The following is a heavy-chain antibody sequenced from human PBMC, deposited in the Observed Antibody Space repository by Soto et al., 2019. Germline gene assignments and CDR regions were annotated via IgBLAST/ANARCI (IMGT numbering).Heavy chain of an antibody. CDR2: ISAYNGNT. D-gene: IGHD2-15*01. V-gene: IGHV1-18*01. CDR1: GYTFTSYG. CDR3: ARAGRAGGSYYYYGMDV. Sequence: ASVKVSCKASGYTFTSYGISWVRQAPGQGLEWMGWISAYNGNTNYAQKLQGRVTMTTDTSTSTAYMELRSLRSDDTAVYYCARAGRAGGSYYYYGMDVWGQGTTVTVSS. J-gene: IGHJ6*02.